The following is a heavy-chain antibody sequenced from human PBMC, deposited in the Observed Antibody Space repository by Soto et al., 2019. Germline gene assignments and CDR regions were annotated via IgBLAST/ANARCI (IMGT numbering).Heavy chain of an antibody. J-gene: IGHJ3*02. Sequence: ASAKVSCKASGYTFASYASSWARQAPEKGLEWMGWISAYNGNTNYAQKLQGRVTMTTDTSTSTAYMELRSLRSDDTAVYYCARDAYYYDSSGYGDAFDIWGQGTMVTVSS. D-gene: IGHD3-22*01. CDR3: ARDAYYYDSSGYGDAFDI. CDR1: GYTFASYA. CDR2: ISAYNGNT. V-gene: IGHV1-18*01.